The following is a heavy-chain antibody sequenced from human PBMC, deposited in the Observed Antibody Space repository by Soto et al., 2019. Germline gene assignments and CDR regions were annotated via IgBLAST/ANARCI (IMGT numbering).Heavy chain of an antibody. CDR2: INPGDSDT. CDR1: GYSFTSYW. V-gene: IGHV5-51*01. D-gene: IGHD3-9*01. CDR3: ARFLLYHIFAGLLGVEKIGRLFDP. J-gene: IGHJ5*02. Sequence: VASLKISCNGSGYSFTSYWIGWGRQMPWKGLEWMGIINPGDSDTRYSPSFQGQVTISADKSISTAYLQWSSLKASDTAMYYCARFLLYHIFAGLLGVEKIGRLFDPWGQGNLVTVSS.